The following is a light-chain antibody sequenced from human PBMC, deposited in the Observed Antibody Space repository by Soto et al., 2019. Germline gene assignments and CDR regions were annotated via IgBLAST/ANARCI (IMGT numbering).Light chain of an antibody. CDR3: QQYGSHRGFT. Sequence: EIVLTQSPGTLSLSPGERATLSCRASQSVSSSYLAWYQQKPGQAPRLLIYGASSSATGIPDRFSGSGSGTDFTLTISRLEPEDFAVYYCQQYGSHRGFTFGPGTKVDIK. CDR1: QSVSSSY. CDR2: GAS. J-gene: IGKJ3*01. V-gene: IGKV3-20*01.